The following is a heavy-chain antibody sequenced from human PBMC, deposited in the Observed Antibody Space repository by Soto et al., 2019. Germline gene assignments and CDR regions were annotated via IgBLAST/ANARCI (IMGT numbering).Heavy chain of an antibody. CDR3: AKDRDYSDNWDPLDV. V-gene: IGHV3-23*01. Sequence: GGSLRLSCAASGFTFSNYAMTWVRQAPGKGREWVSGISASGGSTYYADSVKGRVTISRDNSKNTVYLQMHSLRADDTAVYFCAKDRDYSDNWDPLDVWGQGTTVTVSS. J-gene: IGHJ6*02. CDR1: GFTFSNYA. D-gene: IGHD1-1*01. CDR2: ISASGGST.